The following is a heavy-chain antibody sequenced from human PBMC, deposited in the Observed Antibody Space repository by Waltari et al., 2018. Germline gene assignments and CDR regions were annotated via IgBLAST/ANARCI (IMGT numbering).Heavy chain of an antibody. CDR1: GYTFTGYY. CDR2: INPNSGGT. D-gene: IGHD5-12*01. CDR3: ARDFFAGYSGYDFDY. J-gene: IGHJ4*02. Sequence: QVQLVQSGAEVKKPGASVKVSCKASGYTFTGYYMPWVRQATGQGLEWMGWINPNSGGTNYAQKFQGRVTMTRDTSISTAYMELSRLRSDDTAVYYCARDFFAGYSGYDFDYWGQGTLVTVSS. V-gene: IGHV1-2*02.